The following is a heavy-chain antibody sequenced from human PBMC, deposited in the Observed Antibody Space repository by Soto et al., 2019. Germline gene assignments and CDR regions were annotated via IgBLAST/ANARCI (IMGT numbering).Heavy chain of an antibody. D-gene: IGHD1-1*01. CDR2: INPDSGVT. Sequence: QVQLVQSGAEVKKPGASVKVSCKASGYTFTSYYMHWVRQAPGQGLEWMGWINPDSGVTYYPHKFQDRVTMTRDTSISTAYMELSRLTSDDTALYYCARDMGGRDVWGQGTTVIVSS. CDR3: ARDMGGRDV. V-gene: IGHV1-2*02. CDR1: GYTFTSYY. J-gene: IGHJ6*02.